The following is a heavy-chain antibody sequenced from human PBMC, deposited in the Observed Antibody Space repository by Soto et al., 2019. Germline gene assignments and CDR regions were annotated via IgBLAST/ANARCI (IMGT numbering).Heavy chain of an antibody. CDR2: ISGSGGST. Sequence: PGGSLRLSCAASGFTFSSYAMSWVRQAPGKGLEWVSAISGSGGSTYYADSAKGRFTISRDNSKNTLYLQMNSLRAEDTAVYYCAKDAPSGIAAAGTPFDYWGQGTLVTVSS. CDR3: AKDAPSGIAAAGTPFDY. D-gene: IGHD6-13*01. J-gene: IGHJ4*02. CDR1: GFTFSSYA. V-gene: IGHV3-23*01.